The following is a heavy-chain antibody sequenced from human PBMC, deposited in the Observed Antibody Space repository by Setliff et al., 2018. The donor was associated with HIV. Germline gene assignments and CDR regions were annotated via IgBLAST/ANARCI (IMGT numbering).Heavy chain of an antibody. CDR3: AKPLPTANGWHRVFDF. CDR1: GFTFYTYA. D-gene: IGHD6-19*01. V-gene: IGHV3-23*01. J-gene: IGHJ4*02. Sequence: GGSLRLSCAASGFTFYTYAMSWVRQAPGKGLEWVSTFGYSGSDTYYADSVKGRFTISRDNSKGILYLQMNCLRVEDTAMYYCAKPLPTANGWHRVFDFWGQGTSVTVSS. CDR2: FGYSGSDT.